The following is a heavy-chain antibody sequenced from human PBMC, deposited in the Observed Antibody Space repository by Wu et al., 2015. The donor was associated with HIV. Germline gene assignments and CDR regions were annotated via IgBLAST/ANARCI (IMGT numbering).Heavy chain of an antibody. D-gene: IGHD2-21*01. CDR3: AATYMTSSGTILFDS. J-gene: IGHJ4*02. V-gene: IGHV1-2*02. Sequence: QVQLVQSGAEVKKPGASVKVSCKASGYTFTGYYIHWVRQAPGQGLEWMGWINPNSGDTNYAQKLQGRVTMTRDTSISTAYMDLASLTSEDTGIYYCAATYMTSSGTILFDSWGQGTLVTVSS. CDR2: INPNSGDT. CDR1: GYTFTGYY.